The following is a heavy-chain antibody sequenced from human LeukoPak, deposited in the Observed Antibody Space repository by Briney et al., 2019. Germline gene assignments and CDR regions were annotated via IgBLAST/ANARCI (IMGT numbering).Heavy chain of an antibody. J-gene: IGHJ4*02. CDR2: ISSSSSYI. CDR3: ASGYCSSTSCYGVY. CDR1: GFSFRSYT. Sequence: PGGSLRLSCAASGFSFRSYTMNWVRQAPGKGLEWVSSISSSSSYIYYADSVKGRFTISRDNARNSLYLQMNSLRAEDTAVYYCASGYCSSTSCYGVYWGQGTLVTVSS. V-gene: IGHV3-21*01. D-gene: IGHD2-2*01.